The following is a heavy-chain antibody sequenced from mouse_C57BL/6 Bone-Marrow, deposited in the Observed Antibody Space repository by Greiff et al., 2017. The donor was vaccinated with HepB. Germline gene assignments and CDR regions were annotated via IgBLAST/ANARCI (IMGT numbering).Heavy chain of an antibody. CDR2: ISSGGSYT. Sequence: EVKLVESGGDLVKPGGSLKLSCAASGFTFSSYGMSWVRQTPDKRLEWVATISSGGSYTYYPDSVKGRFTISRDNAKNTLYLQMSSLKSEDTAMYYCARRGYGRAFAYWGQGTLVTVSA. J-gene: IGHJ3*01. CDR1: GFTFSSYG. D-gene: IGHD1-1*01. CDR3: ARRGYGRAFAY. V-gene: IGHV5-6*02.